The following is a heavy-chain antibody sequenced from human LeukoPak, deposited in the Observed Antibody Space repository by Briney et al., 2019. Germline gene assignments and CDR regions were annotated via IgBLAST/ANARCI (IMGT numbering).Heavy chain of an antibody. CDR2: IYYSGNT. V-gene: IGHV4-30-4*01. CDR3: ARVRRDIVVVPAADWFDP. CDR1: GGSISSGDYY. D-gene: IGHD2-2*01. Sequence: TSETLSLTCTVSGGSISSGDYYWSWIRQPPGKGLEWIGYIYYSGNTYYNPSLRSRVTISVDTSKNQLSLKLSSVTAADTAVYYCARVRRDIVVVPAADWFDPWGQGTLVTVSS. J-gene: IGHJ5*02.